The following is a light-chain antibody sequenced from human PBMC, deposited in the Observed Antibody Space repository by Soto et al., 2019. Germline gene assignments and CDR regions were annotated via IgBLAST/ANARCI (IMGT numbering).Light chain of an antibody. J-gene: IGLJ1*01. CDR2: EVV. Sequence: QSVLTQPPSASGSPGQSVTISCSGTKNDIGVYDFVSWYQHCPGKAPRLIIYEVVQRPSGVPDRFSGSKSDNTASLTVSGLQAADEADYFCKSYAGSNTYVFGSGTKVTVL. CDR1: KNDIGVYDF. CDR3: KSYAGSNTYV. V-gene: IGLV2-8*01.